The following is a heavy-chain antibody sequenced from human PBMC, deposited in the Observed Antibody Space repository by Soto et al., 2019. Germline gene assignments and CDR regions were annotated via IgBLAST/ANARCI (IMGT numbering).Heavy chain of an antibody. V-gene: IGHV3-48*02. Sequence: EVQLVESGGGLVQPGGSLRLTCAASGFPFSIYSMNWVRQAPGKGLEWSSYITSVTNTIKYADSVKGRFTISRDNAKNLVYLQMYSLRDEDTAVYFCARSVEGHFDYWGQGTVVTVSS. CDR2: ITSVTNTI. D-gene: IGHD6-19*01. CDR3: ARSVEGHFDY. J-gene: IGHJ4*02. CDR1: GFPFSIYS.